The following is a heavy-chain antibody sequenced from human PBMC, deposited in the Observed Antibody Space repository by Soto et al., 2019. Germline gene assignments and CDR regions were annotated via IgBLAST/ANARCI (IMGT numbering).Heavy chain of an antibody. J-gene: IGHJ4*02. Sequence: PSETLSLTCAIYGGSFSNYYWNWIRQPPGKGLEWMGKINHNGSTNYSPSLKSRLTISVDTSKNQFSLRLNSVTVADTAVYLCAGFVVPASRNSDFDYWGQGTLVTVSS. CDR1: GGSFSNYY. D-gene: IGHD2-15*01. CDR3: AGFVVPASRNSDFDY. CDR2: INHNGST. V-gene: IGHV4-34*01.